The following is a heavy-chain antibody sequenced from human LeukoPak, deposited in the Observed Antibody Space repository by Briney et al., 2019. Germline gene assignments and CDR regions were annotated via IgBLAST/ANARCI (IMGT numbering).Heavy chain of an antibody. J-gene: IGHJ4*02. Sequence: ASVKVSCKASGYTFTSYYMHWVRQAPGQGLEWMGIINPSGGSTSYAQKFQGRVTMTRDTSTSTVYMELSSLRSEDTAAYYCARVNPRYCGGDCYSDYWGQGTLVTVSS. CDR2: INPSGGST. CDR1: GYTFTSYY. CDR3: ARVNPRYCGGDCYSDY. V-gene: IGHV1-46*01. D-gene: IGHD2-21*02.